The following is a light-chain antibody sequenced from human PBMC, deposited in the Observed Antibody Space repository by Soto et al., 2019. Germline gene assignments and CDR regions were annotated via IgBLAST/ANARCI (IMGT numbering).Light chain of an antibody. CDR2: GAS. CDR3: HQYGSSLKWT. CDR1: QSVSSSF. Sequence: EIVLTQSPGTLTLSPGERATLSCRARQSVSSSFLAWYQQKPGQAPRLLIYGASTRATGIPDRFSGSGSGTDFTLTISRLEPEDFAVYYCHQYGSSLKWTFGQGTKVEIK. V-gene: IGKV3-20*01. J-gene: IGKJ1*01.